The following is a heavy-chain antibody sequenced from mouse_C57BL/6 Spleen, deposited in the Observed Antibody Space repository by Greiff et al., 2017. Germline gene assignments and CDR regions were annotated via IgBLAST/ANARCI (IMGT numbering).Heavy chain of an antibody. D-gene: IGHD1-1*01. CDR2: INPYNGDT. CDR3: ARDYYGSSPWFAY. V-gene: IGHV1-20*01. J-gene: IGHJ3*01. CDR1: GYSFTGYF. Sequence: EVQLQQSGPELVKPGDSVKISCKASGYSFTGYFMNWVMQSHGKSLEWIGRINPYNGDTFYNQKFQGKATLTVDKSSSTAHMELRSLTSEDAAVYYCARDYYGSSPWFAYWGQGTLVTVSA.